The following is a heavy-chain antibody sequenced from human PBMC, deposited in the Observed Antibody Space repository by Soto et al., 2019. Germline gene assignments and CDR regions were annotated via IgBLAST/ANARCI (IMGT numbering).Heavy chain of an antibody. CDR1: GGPIINGEIY. CDR3: ARDAPGAAPY. D-gene: IGHD6-13*01. J-gene: IGHJ4*02. Sequence: PSETLYLTCTVSGGPIINGEIYLNWIRQHPEKGLEWMGYINYRGTTNYNPALKSRILISIDTSKNQFSLRLTSVTAADTAVYYCARDAPGAAPYWGQGTRVTVSS. CDR2: INYRGTT. V-gene: IGHV4-31*03.